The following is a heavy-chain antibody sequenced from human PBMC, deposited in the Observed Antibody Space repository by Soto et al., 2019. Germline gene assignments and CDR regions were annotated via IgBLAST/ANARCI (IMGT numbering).Heavy chain of an antibody. Sequence: ASVKVSCKVSGYTFTSYYMHWVRQAPGQGLDWMGIINPSGGSTSYAQKFQGRVTMTRDTSTSTVYMELSSLRSEDTAVYYCARNERALDAFDIWGQGTMVTVSS. CDR3: ARNERALDAFDI. CDR2: INPSGGST. V-gene: IGHV1-46*01. CDR1: GYTFTSYY. J-gene: IGHJ3*02.